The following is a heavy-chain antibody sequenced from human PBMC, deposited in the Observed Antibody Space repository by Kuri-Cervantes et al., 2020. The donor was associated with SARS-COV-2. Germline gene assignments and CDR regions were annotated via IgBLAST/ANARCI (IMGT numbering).Heavy chain of an antibody. CDR1: GGTFSSYT. CDR2: IIPILGTA. J-gene: IGHJ4*02. V-gene: IGHV1-69*08. CDR3: ARDGVSGYDHFDY. Sequence: SVKVSCKASGGTFSSYTIGWVRQAPGQGLEWMGRIIPILGTANYAQKFQGRVTITADESTSTAYMELSSLRSEDTAVYYCARDGVSGYDHFDYWGQGTLVTVSS. D-gene: IGHD5-12*01.